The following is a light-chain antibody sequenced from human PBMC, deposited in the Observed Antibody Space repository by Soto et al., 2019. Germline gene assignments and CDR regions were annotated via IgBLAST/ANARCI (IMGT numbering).Light chain of an antibody. CDR2: DNS. J-gene: IGLJ2*01. V-gene: IGLV1-51*01. CDR3: GTWDSSLSAAV. Sequence: QSVLTQPPSVSAAPGQKVTISCSGSSSNIGNNYVSWYQQLPGTAPKLLIYDNSKRPSGIPDRFSGSKSGTSATLGITGLQTGDEGDYYCGTWDSSLSAAVFGGGTKVTVL. CDR1: SSNIGNNY.